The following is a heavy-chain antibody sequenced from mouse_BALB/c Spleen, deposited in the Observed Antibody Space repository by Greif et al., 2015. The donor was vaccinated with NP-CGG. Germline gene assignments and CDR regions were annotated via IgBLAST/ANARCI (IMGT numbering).Heavy chain of an antibody. Sequence: EVKLMESGGGLVKPGGSLKLSCAASGFTFSSYAMSWVRQTPEKRLEWVATISSGGSYTYYPDSVKGRFTISRDNAKNTLYLQMSSLRSEDTAMYYCARRAYYDYDGGAMDYWGQGTSVTVSS. CDR2: ISSGGSYT. CDR1: GFTFSSYA. V-gene: IGHV5-9-1*01. D-gene: IGHD2-4*01. J-gene: IGHJ4*01. CDR3: ARRAYYDYDGGAMDY.